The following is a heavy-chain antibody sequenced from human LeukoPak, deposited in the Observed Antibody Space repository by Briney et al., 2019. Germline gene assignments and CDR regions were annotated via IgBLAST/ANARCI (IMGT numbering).Heavy chain of an antibody. CDR1: GFTFSSNW. V-gene: IGHV3-74*01. D-gene: IGHD5-18*01. CDR3: ASQPNSYGGEYYFDY. Sequence: PGGSLRLSCAAYGFTFSSNWMQWVRQAQGKGLVWVSRINSDGRSTSYADYVKGRFTIARDNAKNTLYLQMNSLRAEDTAVYYCASQPNSYGGEYYFDYWGQGTLVTVSS. CDR2: INSDGRST. J-gene: IGHJ4*02.